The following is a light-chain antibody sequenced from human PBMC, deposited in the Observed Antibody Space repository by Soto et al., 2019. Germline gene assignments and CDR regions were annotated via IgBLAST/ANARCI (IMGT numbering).Light chain of an antibody. CDR2: GAS. V-gene: IGKV3-20*01. Sequence: EIVLTQSPGTLSLSPGERATLSCRASQSITSSNLAWYQQKPGQAPRLLIYGASSRATGIPDRFSGSGSGTDFTLTISRLEPEDFAVYYCHQYGTSPRTFGQGTKVDI. CDR1: QSITSSN. CDR3: HQYGTSPRT. J-gene: IGKJ1*01.